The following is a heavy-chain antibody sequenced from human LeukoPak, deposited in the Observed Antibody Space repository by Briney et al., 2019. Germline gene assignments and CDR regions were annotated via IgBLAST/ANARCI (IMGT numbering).Heavy chain of an antibody. CDR1: GGSVSSGSYY. V-gene: IGHV4-61*01. J-gene: IGHJ4*02. Sequence: SETLSLTCTVSGGSVSSGSYYWSWIRQPPGKGLEWIGYIYYSGSTNYNPSLKSRVTISVDTSKNQFSLKLSSVTAADTAVYYCARVESYTVFGYWGQGTLVTVSS. D-gene: IGHD1-26*01. CDR3: ARVESYTVFGY. CDR2: IYYSGST.